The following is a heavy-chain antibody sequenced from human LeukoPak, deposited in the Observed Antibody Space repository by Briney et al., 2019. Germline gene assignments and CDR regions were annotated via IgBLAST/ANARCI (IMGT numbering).Heavy chain of an antibody. V-gene: IGHV1-2*02. CDR3: ARDSGGGSGSYYYYYMDV. CDR1: GGTFSSYA. Sequence: SVKVSCKASGGTFSSYAISWVRQAPGQGLEWMGLINPNSGGTNYAQKFQGRVTMTRDTSISTAYMELSRLRSDDTAVYYCARDSGGGSGSYYYYYMDVWGKGTTVTVSS. D-gene: IGHD3-10*01. J-gene: IGHJ6*03. CDR2: INPNSGGT.